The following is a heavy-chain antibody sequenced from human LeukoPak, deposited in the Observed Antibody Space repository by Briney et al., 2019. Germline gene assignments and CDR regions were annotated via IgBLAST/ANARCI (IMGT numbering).Heavy chain of an antibody. D-gene: IGHD5-18*01. CDR3: ARENGYSYGYGMDV. V-gene: IGHV3-11*01. J-gene: IGHJ6*02. CDR2: ISSSGSTI. CDR1: GXTFXXYY. Sequence: GXLRLXXXXSGXTFXXYYMSWIRQAPGKGLEWVSYISSSGSTIYYADSVKGRFTISRDNAKNSLYLQMNSLRAEDTAVYYCARENGYSYGYGMDVWGQGTTVTVSS.